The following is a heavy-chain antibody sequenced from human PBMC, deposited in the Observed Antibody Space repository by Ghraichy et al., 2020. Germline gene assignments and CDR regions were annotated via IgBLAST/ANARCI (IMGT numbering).Heavy chain of an antibody. D-gene: IGHD3-10*01. V-gene: IGHV3-23*01. CDR2: ISGSGGRT. Sequence: LTCEASGFNFRNYDMSWVRQAPGKGLEWVTGISGSGGRTYSADSAKGRFTISRDNSKSTVYLQMNSLRAEDTALYFCAKDRDQHGAGSRALDVWGQGTLVTVSS. CDR1: GFNFRNYD. J-gene: IGHJ3*01. CDR3: AKDRDQHGAGSRALDV.